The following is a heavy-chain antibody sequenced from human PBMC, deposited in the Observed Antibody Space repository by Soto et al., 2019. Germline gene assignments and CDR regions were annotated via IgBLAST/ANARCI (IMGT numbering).Heavy chain of an antibody. CDR3: ARSPLGYDYVRQTWREVGDSFDI. V-gene: IGHV4-34*12. CDR1: GASLGGFH. Sequence: QVHLEQWGAGLLKPSETLSLTCAIYGASLGGFHWTWLRQAPGKGLEWIGELIHGGGIHYNPSLKSRVTFSLDTSKNQFSLQIMSVTAADTAVYYCARSPLGYDYVRQTWREVGDSFDIWGRGTLVTVSS. D-gene: IGHD3-16*01. CDR2: LIHGGGI. J-gene: IGHJ3*02.